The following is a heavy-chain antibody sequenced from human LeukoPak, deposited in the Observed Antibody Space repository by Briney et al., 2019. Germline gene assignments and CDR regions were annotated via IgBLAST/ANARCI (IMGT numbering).Heavy chain of an antibody. D-gene: IGHD6-19*01. J-gene: IGHJ4*02. CDR2: IHGGT. V-gene: IGHV3-23*01. CDR3: AKGYSSGWYAFDS. Sequence: GGSLRLSCAASGFPFSSYAMSWVRQAPGKGLEWVSTIHGGTYYADSVRGRFTIARDNSKNTLYLQMTSLRADDTALYYCAKGYSSGWYAFDSWGQGTLVTVSS. CDR1: GFPFSSYA.